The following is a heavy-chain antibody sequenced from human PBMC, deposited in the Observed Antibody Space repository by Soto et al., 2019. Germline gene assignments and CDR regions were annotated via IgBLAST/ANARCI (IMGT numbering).Heavy chain of an antibody. CDR3: ARSRTTFYYYYGMDV. V-gene: IGHV5-51*01. Sequence: GESLKISCKCSGYSFTSYWIGWVRQMPGKGLGWMGIIYPGDSDTRYSPSFQGQVTISADKSISTAYLQWSSLKASDTAMYYCARSRTTFYYYYGMDVWGQGTTVTVSS. CDR2: IYPGDSDT. D-gene: IGHD3-10*02. CDR1: GYSFTSYW. J-gene: IGHJ6*02.